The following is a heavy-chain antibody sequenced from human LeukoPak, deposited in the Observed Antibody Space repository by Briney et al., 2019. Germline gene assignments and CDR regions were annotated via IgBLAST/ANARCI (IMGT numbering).Heavy chain of an antibody. D-gene: IGHD3-22*01. V-gene: IGHV3-15*01. CDR2: IKSKTDGGTT. Sequence: GGSLRLSCAASGFTFSNAWMSWVRQARGEGLERVGRIKSKTDGGTTDYAAPVKGRFTISRDDSKNTLYLQMNRLKTEDTAVYYCTTHYDSSGYWGQGTLVTVSS. CDR1: GFTFSNAW. CDR3: TTHYDSSGY. J-gene: IGHJ4*02.